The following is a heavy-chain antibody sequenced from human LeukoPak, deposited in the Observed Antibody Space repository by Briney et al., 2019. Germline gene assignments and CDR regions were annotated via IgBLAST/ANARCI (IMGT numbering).Heavy chain of an antibody. D-gene: IGHD3-10*01. Sequence: GGSLRLSCAASGFTFINAWMSWVRQAPGKGLEWVGRIKSKGDGETIDNAAPVKGRFTMSGDDSKATLYLQMNSLKAEDTAVYYCTTDLGLTLIRGVIVYWGQGALVTVSS. CDR1: GFTFINAW. CDR3: TTDLGLTLIRGVIVY. J-gene: IGHJ4*02. V-gene: IGHV3-15*01. CDR2: IKSKGDGETI.